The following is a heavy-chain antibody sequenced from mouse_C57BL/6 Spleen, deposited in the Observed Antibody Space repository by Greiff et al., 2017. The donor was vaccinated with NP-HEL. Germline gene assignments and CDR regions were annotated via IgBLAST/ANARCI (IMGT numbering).Heavy chain of an antibody. D-gene: IGHD1-1*01. Sequence: EVQLQQSGPVLVKPGASVKMSCKASGYTFTDYYMNWVKQSHGKSLEWIGVINPYNGGTSYNQKFKGKATLTVDKSSSTAYMELNSLTSEDSAVYYCARRVVITTVVNWYFDVWGTGTTVTVSS. V-gene: IGHV1-19*01. CDR1: GYTFTDYY. J-gene: IGHJ1*03. CDR3: ARRVVITTVVNWYFDV. CDR2: INPYNGGT.